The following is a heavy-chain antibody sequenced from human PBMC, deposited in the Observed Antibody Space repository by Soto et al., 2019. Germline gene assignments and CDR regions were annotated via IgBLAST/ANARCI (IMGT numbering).Heavy chain of an antibody. CDR3: AREHDIWTRYSFDD. CDR2: INAGNGNT. D-gene: IGHD3-9*01. V-gene: IGHV1-3*01. J-gene: IGHJ4*02. CDR1: GYTFSSYA. Sequence: ASVKGSCKASGYTFSSYAIEWMRQAPGQRLEWMGWINAGNGNTKYSQKFQGRVTITRDTSASTAYMELSSLRSEDTAVYYCAREHDIWTRYSFDDWCQGSLLTVSS.